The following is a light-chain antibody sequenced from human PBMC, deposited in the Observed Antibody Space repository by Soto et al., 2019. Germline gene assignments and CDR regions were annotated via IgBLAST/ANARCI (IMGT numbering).Light chain of an antibody. CDR2: DAS. V-gene: IGKV1-5*01. Sequence: DIQLTQSPSALSASVGDRVTITCRASQDIYNWVDWYQQKPGKAPKFLIYDASILQSGVPSRFSGSGSGTEFTLTISSLQPDDFATYYCHRYNSNSRTFGQGTRVDFK. J-gene: IGKJ1*01. CDR1: QDIYNW. CDR3: HRYNSNSRT.